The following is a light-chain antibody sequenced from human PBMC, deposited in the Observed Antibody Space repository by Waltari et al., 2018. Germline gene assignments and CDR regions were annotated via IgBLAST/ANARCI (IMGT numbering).Light chain of an antibody. CDR3: QVWDTSSNLHVV. V-gene: IGLV3-21*03. J-gene: IGLJ2*01. CDR2: DDS. CDR1: NIGSKS. Sequence: SYVLTQPPSVSVAPGKTARITCGGNNIGSKSVHWYQQKPGQAPVLVVYDDSDRPSGIPEPFSGSNSGNTATLTISRVEAGDEADYYCQVWDTSSNLHVVFGGGAKLTVL.